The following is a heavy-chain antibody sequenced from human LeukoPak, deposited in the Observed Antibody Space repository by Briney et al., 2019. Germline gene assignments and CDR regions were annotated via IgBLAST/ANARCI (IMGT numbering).Heavy chain of an antibody. V-gene: IGHV4-39*07. Sequence: PSETLSLTCTVSGGSISSSSYYWGWIRQPPGKGLDWIGSFYYSGSTYYNPSLKSRVTISVDTSKNQFSLKLSSVTAADTAVYYCVRDRYDDFYYYYGMDVWGQGTTVTVSS. CDR2: FYYSGST. J-gene: IGHJ6*02. CDR3: VRDRYDDFYYYYGMDV. D-gene: IGHD4-17*01. CDR1: GGSISSSSYY.